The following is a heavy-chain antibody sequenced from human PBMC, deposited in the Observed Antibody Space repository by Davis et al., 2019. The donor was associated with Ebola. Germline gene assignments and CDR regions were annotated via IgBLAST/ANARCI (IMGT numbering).Heavy chain of an antibody. J-gene: IGHJ6*02. CDR3: AKGDSGYDWPYGMDV. CDR2: VTASSSYI. CDR1: GFTFTGFT. D-gene: IGHD5-12*01. V-gene: IGHV3-21*01. Sequence: GESLKISCAASGFTFTGFTMNWVRQVPGKGLEWVSSVTASSSYINYSDSVKGRFTISRDNSKNTLYLQMNSLRAEDTAVYYCAKGDSGYDWPYGMDVWGQGTTVTVSS.